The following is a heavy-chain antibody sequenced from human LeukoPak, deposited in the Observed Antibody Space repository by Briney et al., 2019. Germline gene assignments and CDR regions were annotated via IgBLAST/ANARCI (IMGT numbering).Heavy chain of an antibody. CDR2: ISAYNGNT. CDR3: ARAQRYYDILTGYSYQHWFDP. J-gene: IGHJ5*02. V-gene: IGHV1-18*01. Sequence: ASVKVSCKASGYTFTSYGISWVRQAPGQGLEWMGWISAYNGNTNYAQKIQGRVTMTTDTSTSTAHMELRSLRSDDTAVYYCARAQRYYDILTGYSYQHWFDPWGQGTLVTVSS. CDR1: GYTFTSYG. D-gene: IGHD3-9*01.